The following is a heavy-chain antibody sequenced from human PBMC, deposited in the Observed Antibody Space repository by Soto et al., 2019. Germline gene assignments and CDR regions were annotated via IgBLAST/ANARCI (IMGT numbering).Heavy chain of an antibody. CDR1: GYTFTSYG. CDR3: ARGRPSEIDGFPDS. Sequence: QVQLVQSGAEVKKPGASVKVSCKASGYTFTSYGISWVRQAPGQVREWMGWISAYNCNTNDAPKLQGRATMTTNTTTRTAYMELRSMRSYDTAVYYCARGRPSEIDGFPDSWGQGTLVTVSS. J-gene: IGHJ5*01. V-gene: IGHV1-18*01. CDR2: ISAYNCNT. D-gene: IGHD3-10*01.